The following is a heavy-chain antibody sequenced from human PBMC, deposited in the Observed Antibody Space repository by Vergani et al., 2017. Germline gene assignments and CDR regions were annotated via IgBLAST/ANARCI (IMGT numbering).Heavy chain of an antibody. J-gene: IGHJ4*02. CDR2: ISSSSYI. D-gene: IGHD4-23*01. Sequence: EVQLVESGGGLVKPGGSLRLSCAASGFTFSSYSMNWVRQAPGKGLEWVSSISSSSYIYYADSVKGRFTISRDNAKNSLYLQMNSLRAEDTAVYYCARDVWPTTVVTQPAFDYWGQGTLVTVSS. CDR3: ARDVWPTTVVTQPAFDY. CDR1: GFTFSSYS. V-gene: IGHV3-21*01.